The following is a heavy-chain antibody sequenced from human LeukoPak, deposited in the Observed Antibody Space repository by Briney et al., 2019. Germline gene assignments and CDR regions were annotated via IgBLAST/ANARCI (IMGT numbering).Heavy chain of an antibody. J-gene: IGHJ4*02. CDR2: IGSSSTYI. D-gene: IGHD1-7*01. CDR3: ARGFNWNYGRFDF. CDR1: GFTFTSYT. Sequence: GGSLRLSCAASGFTFTSYTMNWVRQAPGKGLEWVSSIGSSSTYIYYADSVKGRFTISRDNAKNSLYLQMNSLRAEDTAVYYCARGFNWNYGRFDFWGQGTLVTVSS. V-gene: IGHV3-21*04.